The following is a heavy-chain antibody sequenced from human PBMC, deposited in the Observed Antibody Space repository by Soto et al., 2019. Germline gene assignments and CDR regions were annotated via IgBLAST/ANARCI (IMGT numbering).Heavy chain of an antibody. D-gene: IGHD6-19*01. CDR2: ISYDGSNK. V-gene: IGHV3-30-3*01. CDR3: ASLKSSGIAVAISWGYYYYGMDV. Sequence: GGSLRLSCAASGFTFSSYAMHWVRQAPGKGLEWVAVISYDGSNKYYADSVKGRFTISRDNSKNTLYLQMNSLRAEDTAVYYCASLKSSGIAVAISWGYYYYGMDVWGQGTTVTVSS. J-gene: IGHJ6*02. CDR1: GFTFSSYA.